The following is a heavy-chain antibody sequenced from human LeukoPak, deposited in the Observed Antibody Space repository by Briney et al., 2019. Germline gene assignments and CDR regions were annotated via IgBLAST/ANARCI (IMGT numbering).Heavy chain of an antibody. CDR3: ARADMTTITYPEY. Sequence: GGSLRLSCAASGFTFSSYSMNWVRQAPGKGLEWVSSISSSSSYIHYADSVKGRFTISRDNAKDSLYLQMNSLRAEDTAVYYCARADMTTITYPEYWGQGTPVTVSS. J-gene: IGHJ4*02. CDR2: ISSSSSYI. V-gene: IGHV3-21*01. D-gene: IGHD5-24*01. CDR1: GFTFSSYS.